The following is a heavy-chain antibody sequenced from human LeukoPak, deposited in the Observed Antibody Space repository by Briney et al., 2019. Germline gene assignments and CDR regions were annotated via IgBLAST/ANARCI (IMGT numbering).Heavy chain of an antibody. CDR1: GFSFSSYA. Sequence: PGGSLRLSCAASGFSFSSYAMNWVRQAPGKGLEWVSAISGSGGSTYYADSVKGRFTISRDNSKNTLYLQMNSLRAEDTAVYYCAKAVSGNYIKGFDYWGQGTLATVSS. CDR2: ISGSGGST. CDR3: AKAVSGNYIKGFDY. D-gene: IGHD5-12*01. V-gene: IGHV3-23*01. J-gene: IGHJ4*02.